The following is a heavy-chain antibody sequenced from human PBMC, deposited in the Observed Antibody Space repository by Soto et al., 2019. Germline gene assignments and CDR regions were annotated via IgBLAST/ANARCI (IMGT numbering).Heavy chain of an antibody. Sequence: GGSLRLSCAASGVSFNGYDMHWVRQAPGKGPEWVAIISYDGSNTYYSDSVRGRFTISRDNSKDTLYLQMHSLRSEDTAIYYCARISRYCSGGDCHDWGQGT. J-gene: IGHJ4*02. CDR3: ARISRYCSGGDCHD. CDR2: ISYDGSNT. V-gene: IGHV3-30*03. CDR1: GVSFNGYD. D-gene: IGHD2-15*01.